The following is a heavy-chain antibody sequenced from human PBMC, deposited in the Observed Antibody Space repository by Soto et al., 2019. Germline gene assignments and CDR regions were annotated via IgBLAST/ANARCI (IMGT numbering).Heavy chain of an antibody. CDR3: ARDRDFRFDY. V-gene: IGHV4-59*01. CDR2: MYNSGST. Sequence: SETLSLTCTVSGGSITTYYWAWIRQPPGKGLEWIGHMYNSGSTNYNSSLQSRVTISVDTSKNQFSLKLTSVTAADTAVYYCARDRDFRFDYWGQGALVTVSS. J-gene: IGHJ4*02. CDR1: GGSITTYY.